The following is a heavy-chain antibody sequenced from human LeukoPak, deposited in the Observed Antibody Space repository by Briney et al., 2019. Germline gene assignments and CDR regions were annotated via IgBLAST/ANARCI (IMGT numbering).Heavy chain of an antibody. D-gene: IGHD2-2*01. CDR2: IIPIFGTA. CDR3: ARDTGYCSSTSCYAFDI. Sequence: ASVTVSCKASGGTFSSYAISWVRQAPGQGLEWMGGIIPIFGTANYAQKFQGRVTITTDESTGTAYMELSSLRSEDTAVYYCARDTGYCSSTSCYAFDIWGQGTMVTVSS. J-gene: IGHJ3*02. V-gene: IGHV1-69*05. CDR1: GGTFSSYA.